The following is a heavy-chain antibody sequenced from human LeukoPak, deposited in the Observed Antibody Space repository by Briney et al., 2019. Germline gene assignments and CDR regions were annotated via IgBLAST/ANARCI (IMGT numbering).Heavy chain of an antibody. Sequence: ASVKVSCKASGYTFTSYGITWVRQAPGQGLEWMGWISTYNGNTDSAQKLQGRVTMTTDTSTSTAYMELRSPRSDDTAVYYCARGGNADSFDYWGLGTLVTVSS. D-gene: IGHD3-16*01. J-gene: IGHJ4*02. CDR3: ARGGNADSFDY. CDR1: GYTFTSYG. V-gene: IGHV1-18*01. CDR2: ISTYNGNT.